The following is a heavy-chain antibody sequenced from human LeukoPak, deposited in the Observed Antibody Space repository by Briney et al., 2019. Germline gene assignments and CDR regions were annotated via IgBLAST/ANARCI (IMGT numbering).Heavy chain of an antibody. CDR3: ARVLFGGGILDAFDI. CDR2: IIPIFGTA. V-gene: IGHV1-69*13. J-gene: IGHJ3*02. D-gene: IGHD2-15*01. CDR1: GGTFSSYA. Sequence: SVKVSCKASGGTFSSYAISWVRQAPGQGLEWMGGIIPIFGTANYAQKFQGRVTITADESTSTAYMELSSLRSEDTAVYYCARVLFGGGILDAFDIWGQGTMVTVSS.